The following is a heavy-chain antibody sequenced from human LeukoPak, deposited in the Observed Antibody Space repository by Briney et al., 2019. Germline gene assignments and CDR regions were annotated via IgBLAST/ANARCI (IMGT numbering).Heavy chain of an antibody. J-gene: IGHJ4*02. CDR3: AKDRNGWPTSFDS. CDR1: AFTSSTSA. D-gene: IGHD1-1*01. V-gene: IGHV3-23*01. Sequence: VGPLRLSRGASAFTSSTSALRWVRHAPGEGLKCGSAISSRGGTTYYADSVKGRFSISRDISKNTLYEQTNSLRAEDTAVYYCAKDRNGWPTSFDSWGQGTLVTVSA. CDR2: ISSRGGTT.